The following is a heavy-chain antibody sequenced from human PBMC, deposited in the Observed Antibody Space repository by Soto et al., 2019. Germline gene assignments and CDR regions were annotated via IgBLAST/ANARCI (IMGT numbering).Heavy chain of an antibody. J-gene: IGHJ4*02. Sequence: QVQLVQSGAEVKKPGASVKVSCKTSGYTFTMYGISWVRQAPEQGLGWMGWISTYSGNTNSAQKFQGRVTMTTDTSTSTAYMELRILRSDDTAVYYCARSPYTNSWYYFDYWGQETLVTVSS. CDR2: ISTYSGNT. CDR3: ARSPYTNSWYYFDY. V-gene: IGHV1-18*01. CDR1: GYTFTMYG. D-gene: IGHD6-13*01.